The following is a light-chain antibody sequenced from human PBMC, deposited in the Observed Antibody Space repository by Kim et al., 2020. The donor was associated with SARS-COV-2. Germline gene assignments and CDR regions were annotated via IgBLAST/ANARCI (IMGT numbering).Light chain of an antibody. V-gene: IGKV3-15*01. J-gene: IGKJ1*01. CDR1: QNIKNK. CDR3: QQSYNWPPLT. Sequence: SPGERATPSCRASQNIKNKLVWYQQKPGQAPKLLIYDATTRATGIPARFIGSRSETDFTLTISSLQSEDFAVYFCQQSYNWPPLTFGQGTKVDIK. CDR2: DAT.